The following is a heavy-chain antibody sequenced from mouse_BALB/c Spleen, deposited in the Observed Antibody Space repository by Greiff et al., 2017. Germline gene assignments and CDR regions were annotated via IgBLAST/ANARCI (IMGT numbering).Heavy chain of an antibody. J-gene: IGHJ3*01. Sequence: EVKLVESGGGLVQPGGSRKLSCAASGFTFSSFGMHWVRQAPEKGLEWVAYISSGSSTIYYADTVKGRFTISRDNPKNTLFLQMTSLRSEDTAMYYCARSGYRYDPFAYWGQGTLVTVSA. CDR1: GFTFSSFG. V-gene: IGHV5-17*02. CDR3: ARSGYRYDPFAY. CDR2: ISSGSSTI. D-gene: IGHD2-14*01.